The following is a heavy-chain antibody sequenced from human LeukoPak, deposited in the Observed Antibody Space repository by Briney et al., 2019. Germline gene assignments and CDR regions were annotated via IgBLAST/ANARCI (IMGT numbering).Heavy chain of an antibody. CDR3: AKDGYRAVAGTSYFDY. J-gene: IGHJ4*02. V-gene: IGHV3-30*04. Sequence: GGSLRLSCAASGFTFSSYAMHWARQAPGKVLEWVAVISYDGSNKYYADSVKGRFTISRDNSKNTLYLQMNSLRAEDTAVYYCAKDGYRAVAGTSYFDYWGQGTLVTVSS. CDR2: ISYDGSNK. CDR1: GFTFSSYA. D-gene: IGHD6-19*01.